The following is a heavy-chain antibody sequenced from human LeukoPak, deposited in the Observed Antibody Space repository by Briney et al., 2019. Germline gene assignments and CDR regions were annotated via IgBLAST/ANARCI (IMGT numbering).Heavy chain of an antibody. CDR2: VSDYGSNQ. Sequence: GGSLRLSCAASGFTFSTYAMHWVRQAPGKGLEWVAVVSDYGSNQYYADSVKGRFTISRDNSKNTLYLQMNSLTVGDTAVYYCARDRDRWAPGTYYSVGTIDYWGQGTLVTVSS. D-gene: IGHD3-10*01. CDR1: GFTFSTYA. CDR3: ARDRDRWAPGTYYSVGTIDY. J-gene: IGHJ4*02. V-gene: IGHV3-30-3*01.